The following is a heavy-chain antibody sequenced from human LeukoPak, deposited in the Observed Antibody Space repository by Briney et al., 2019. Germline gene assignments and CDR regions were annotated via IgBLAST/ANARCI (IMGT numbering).Heavy chain of an antibody. V-gene: IGHV3-23*01. J-gene: IGHJ4*02. Sequence: GGSLRLSCAASGFTFSSYAMSWVRQAPGKGLEWVSAISGSGGSTYYADSVKGRFTIYRDNSKNTLYLQMNSLRAEDTAVYYCAKDSIFGVVITYFDYWGQGTLVTVSS. CDR2: ISGSGGST. CDR3: AKDSIFGVVITYFDY. CDR1: GFTFSSYA. D-gene: IGHD3-3*01.